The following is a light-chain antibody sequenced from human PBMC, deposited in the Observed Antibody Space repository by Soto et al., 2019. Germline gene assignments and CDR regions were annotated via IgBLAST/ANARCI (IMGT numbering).Light chain of an antibody. V-gene: IGKV3-15*01. J-gene: IGKJ2*01. CDR3: HQYNNWPYT. Sequence: EIVMTQSPAILSVSPGERVTLSCRASQSVSRNFAWYRQKPGQAPTLLIYGASTSANGIPARFSGSGSGTEVTLTISSLQYEDFAVYYCHQYNNWPYTFGQGTQLEIK. CDR1: QSVSRN. CDR2: GAS.